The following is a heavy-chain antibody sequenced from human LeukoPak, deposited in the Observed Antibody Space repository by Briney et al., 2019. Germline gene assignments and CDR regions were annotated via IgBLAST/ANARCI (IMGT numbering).Heavy chain of an antibody. CDR3: AREGYYYDRRDDYYYYYGMDV. V-gene: IGHV3-21*01. D-gene: IGHD3-22*01. Sequence: SGGSLRLSCAASGFTFSSNSMNWVRQAPGKGLEWVSSISSGSMYTHYADSVKGRFTISRDNAKNSLNLQMNSLRAEDTAVYYCAREGYYYDRRDDYYYYYGMDVWGQGTTVTVSS. CDR2: ISSGSMYT. J-gene: IGHJ6*02. CDR1: GFTFSSNS.